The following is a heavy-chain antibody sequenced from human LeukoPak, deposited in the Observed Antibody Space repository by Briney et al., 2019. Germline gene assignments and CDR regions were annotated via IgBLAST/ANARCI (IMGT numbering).Heavy chain of an antibody. Sequence: ASVKVSCKASGYTFTSYDINWVRQATGQGLEWMGWMNPNSGNTRYAQKFQGRVTMTRNTSISTAYMELSSLRSEDTAVYYCATAPGLVHDYWGQGTLVTVSS. CDR2: MNPNSGNT. V-gene: IGHV1-8*01. CDR3: ATAPGLVHDY. J-gene: IGHJ4*02. D-gene: IGHD6-19*01. CDR1: GYTFTSYD.